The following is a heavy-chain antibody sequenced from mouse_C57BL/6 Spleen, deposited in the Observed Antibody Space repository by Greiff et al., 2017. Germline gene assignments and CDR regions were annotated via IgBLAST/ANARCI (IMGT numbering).Heavy chain of an antibody. Sequence: VQLVESGPELVKPGASVKISCKASGYAFSSSWMNWVKQRPGKGLEWIGRIYPGDGDTNYNGKFKGKATLTADKSSSTAYMQLSSLTSEDSAVYFCARRGVTTVDYWGQGTTLTVSS. D-gene: IGHD1-1*01. CDR3: ARRGVTTVDY. J-gene: IGHJ2*01. CDR2: IYPGDGDT. V-gene: IGHV1-82*01. CDR1: GYAFSSSW.